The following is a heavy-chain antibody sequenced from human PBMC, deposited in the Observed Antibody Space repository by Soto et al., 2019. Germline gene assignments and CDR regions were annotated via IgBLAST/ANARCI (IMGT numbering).Heavy chain of an antibody. D-gene: IGHD1-26*01. CDR1: GNTFSYRY. Sequence: QMQLVQSGAEVKKTGSSVTVSCKALGNTFSYRYLHWVRQAPGQALEWMGWITPFSGDVHYAQKFQERVTLPRDRSINTAYMRMSSLRSEDTAMYFCASGGAGSGPFTWELPDHWGQGTLVTVSS. J-gene: IGHJ4*02. V-gene: IGHV1-45*02. CDR3: ASGGAGSGPFTWELPDH. CDR2: ITPFSGDV.